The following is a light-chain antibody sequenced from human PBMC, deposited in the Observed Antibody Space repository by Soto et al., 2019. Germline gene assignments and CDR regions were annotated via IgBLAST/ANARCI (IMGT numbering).Light chain of an antibody. V-gene: IGKV1-9*01. CDR1: PAIASF. CDR2: GAS. J-gene: IGKJ1*01. CDR3: QQLNGSPWT. Sequence: IQLTQSPSSLSASVGDRVTITCRASPAIASFLAWYQQKPGTAPKLLIYGASTLQSGVPSRFSGSRSGTHYTLTIASLQPEDFATYYCQQLNGSPWTFGQGTKVDNK.